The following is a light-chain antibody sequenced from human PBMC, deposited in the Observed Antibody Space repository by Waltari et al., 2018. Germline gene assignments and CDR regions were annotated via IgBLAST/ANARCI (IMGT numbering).Light chain of an antibody. V-gene: IGLV1-44*01. J-gene: IGLJ2*01. CDR3: AAWDDSLNGQVV. CDR1: SSNIGSNP. CDR2: SNN. Sequence: QSVLTQPPSASGPPGQRVTISCSGSSSNIGSNPVNWYQQLPGTAPKLLIYSNNQRPSGVPDRFSGSKSGTSASLAISGLQSEDEADYYCAAWDDSLNGQVVFGGGTKLTVL.